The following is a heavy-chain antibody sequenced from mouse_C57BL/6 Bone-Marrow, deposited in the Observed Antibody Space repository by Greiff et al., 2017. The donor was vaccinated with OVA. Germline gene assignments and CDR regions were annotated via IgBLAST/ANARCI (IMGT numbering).Heavy chain of an antibody. CDR2: ISNGGGST. CDR3: ARHGNYEGAY. J-gene: IGHJ3*01. CDR1: GFTFSDYY. Sequence: EVKLMESGGGLVQPGGSLKLSCAASGFTFSDYYMYLVRQTPEKRLEWVAYISNGGGSTYYPDTVKGRFTISRDNAKNTLYLQMSRLKSEDTAMYYCARHGNYEGAYWGQGTLVTVSA. D-gene: IGHD2-1*01. V-gene: IGHV5-12*01.